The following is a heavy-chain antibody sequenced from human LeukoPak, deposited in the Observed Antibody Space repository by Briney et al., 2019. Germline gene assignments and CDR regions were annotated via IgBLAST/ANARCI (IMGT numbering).Heavy chain of an antibody. D-gene: IGHD2-2*01. Sequence: ASVKVSCKASGYTFTSYGISWVRQAPGQGLEWVGWISAYNGNTNYAQKLQGRVTMTTDTSTSTAYMELRSLRSDDTAVYYCARDHLVVVPAASPFDPWGQGTLVTVSS. J-gene: IGHJ5*02. V-gene: IGHV1-18*01. CDR1: GYTFTSYG. CDR2: ISAYNGNT. CDR3: ARDHLVVVPAASPFDP.